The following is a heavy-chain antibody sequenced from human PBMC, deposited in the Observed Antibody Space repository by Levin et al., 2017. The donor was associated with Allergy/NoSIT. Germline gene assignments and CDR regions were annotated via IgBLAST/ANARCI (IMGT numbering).Heavy chain of an antibody. V-gene: IGHV1-18*01. CDR3: ARGFSYYYDSSGLNFDY. D-gene: IGHD3-22*01. CDR1: GYTFTSYG. CDR2: ISAYNGNT. Sequence: VASVKVSCKASGYTFTSYGISWVRQAPGQGLEWMGWISAYNGNTNYAQKLQGRVTMTTDTSTSTAYMELRSLRSDDTAVYYCARGFSYYYDSSGLNFDYWGQGTLVTVSS. J-gene: IGHJ4*02.